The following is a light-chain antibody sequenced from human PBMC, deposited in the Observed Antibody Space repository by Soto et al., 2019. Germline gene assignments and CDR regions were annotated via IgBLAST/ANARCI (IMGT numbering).Light chain of an antibody. CDR1: SSNIGSNT. CDR3: STWDDSLNCVV. Sequence: QSVLTQPPSASGTPWQRVTISCYGSSSNIGSNTVNWYQQFPGTAPKLLIYSNTQRPAGVPDRFSGSQSGTSASLAINGLQSDDEAHYYCSTWDDSLNCVVFGGGTKVTVL. J-gene: IGLJ2*01. CDR2: SNT. V-gene: IGLV1-44*01.